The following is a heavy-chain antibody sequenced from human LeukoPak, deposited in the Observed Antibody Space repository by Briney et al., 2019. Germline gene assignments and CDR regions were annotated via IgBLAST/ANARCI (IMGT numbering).Heavy chain of an antibody. V-gene: IGHV3-7*01. CDR3: AKDRDYYGSGRLLDY. D-gene: IGHD3-10*01. CDR2: IKQDGSEK. J-gene: IGHJ4*02. CDR1: GFTFSSYW. Sequence: GGSLRLSCAASGFTFSSYWMSWVRQAPGKGLEWVANIKQDGSEKYYVDSVKGRFTISRDNSKNTLYLQMNSLRAEDTAVYYCAKDRDYYGSGRLLDYWGQGTRVTVSS.